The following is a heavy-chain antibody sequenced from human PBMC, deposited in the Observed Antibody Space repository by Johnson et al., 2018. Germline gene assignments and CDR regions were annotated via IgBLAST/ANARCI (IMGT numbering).Heavy chain of an antibody. CDR3: AREADSHDAFDV. V-gene: IGHV3-33*01. CDR2: IWYDGSNK. D-gene: IGHD2-15*01. CDR1: GFTFSSYG. Sequence: QVQLVQAGVGVVQAGRSLGLPCAASGFTFSSYGMHWVRQAPGKWLEWVAVIWYDGSNKYYADPVKGRFTISRDNSKNTLYLQMNSLRAEDTAVYYCAREADSHDAFDVWGQGTMVTVSS. J-gene: IGHJ3*01.